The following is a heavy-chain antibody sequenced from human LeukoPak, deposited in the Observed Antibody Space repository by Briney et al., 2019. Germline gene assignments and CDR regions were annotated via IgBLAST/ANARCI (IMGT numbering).Heavy chain of an antibody. Sequence: PGGSLRLSCAASGFTFSSYAMHWVRQAPGKGLEWVAVISYDGSNKYYADSVKGRFTISRDNSKNTLYLQMNSLRAEDTAVYYCASLRGDWGQGTLVTVSS. CDR2: ISYDGSNK. V-gene: IGHV3-30-3*01. D-gene: IGHD3-10*01. J-gene: IGHJ4*02. CDR1: GFTFSSYA. CDR3: ASLRGD.